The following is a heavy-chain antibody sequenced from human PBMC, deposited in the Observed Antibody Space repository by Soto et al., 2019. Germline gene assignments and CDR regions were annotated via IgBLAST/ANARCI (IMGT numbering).Heavy chain of an antibody. D-gene: IGHD1-1*01. CDR1: GYTFTGYY. J-gene: IGHJ4*02. V-gene: IGHV1-2*02. Sequence: QVQLVQSGAEVKKPGASVKVSCKASGYTFTGYYLHWVRQAPGQGLEWVGWINPNSGGTNYAQKFQSRVTMTSDTSISTAYMELSRLRSDDTAVYYCARGRTGTTSYFDYWGQGNLVTVSS. CDR2: INPNSGGT. CDR3: ARGRTGTTSYFDY.